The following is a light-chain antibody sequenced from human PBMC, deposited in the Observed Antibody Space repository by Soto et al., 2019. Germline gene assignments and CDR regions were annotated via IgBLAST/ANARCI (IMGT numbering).Light chain of an antibody. CDR3: QQYGSLSWT. V-gene: IGKV3-15*01. J-gene: IGKJ1*01. CDR2: GAS. Sequence: EIVMTQSPATLSVSPGERATLSCRASQSVSGNLAWFQQKPGQAPRLLIYGASTRATGIPARFSGSGSGTEFTLTISSLQSEDFAVYYCQQYGSLSWTFGQGTKVDIK. CDR1: QSVSGN.